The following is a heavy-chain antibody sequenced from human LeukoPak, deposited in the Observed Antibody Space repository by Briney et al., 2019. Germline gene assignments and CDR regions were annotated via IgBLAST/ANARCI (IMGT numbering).Heavy chain of an antibody. CDR3: ARAMGFGNAFDI. D-gene: IGHD3-10*01. J-gene: IGHJ3*02. Sequence: KPSETLSLTCTVSGGSISSGGYYWSWIRQPPGKGLEWIGYIYHSGSTYYNPSLKSRVTISVDKSKNQFSLKLSSVTAADTAVYYCARAMGFGNAFDIWGQGTMVTVSS. V-gene: IGHV4-30-2*01. CDR1: GGSISSGGYY. CDR2: IYHSGST.